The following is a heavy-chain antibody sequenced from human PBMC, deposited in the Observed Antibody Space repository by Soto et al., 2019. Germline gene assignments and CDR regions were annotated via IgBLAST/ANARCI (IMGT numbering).Heavy chain of an antibody. V-gene: IGHV5-51*01. CDR3: ARQAVYSSGWTS. CDR1: RYSFTSYW. CDR2: IYPGDSDT. D-gene: IGHD6-25*01. Sequence: RGESLKISCNGSRYSFTSYWIGWVRQMPGKGLELMGIIYPGDSDTRYSPSFQGQVTISADKSISTAYLQWSSLQASDSAVYYCARQAVYSSGWTSWGQGTLVTVYS. J-gene: IGHJ5*02.